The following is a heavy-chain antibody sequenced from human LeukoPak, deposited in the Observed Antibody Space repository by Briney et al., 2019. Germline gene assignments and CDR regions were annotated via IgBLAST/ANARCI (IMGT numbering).Heavy chain of an antibody. J-gene: IGHJ4*02. Sequence: PGGSLRLSCAASGLTFSSYEMNWVRQAPGKGLEWVSYISSSGSTIYYTDSVKGRFTISRDNAKNSLYLQMSSLRAEDTAVYYCARGTTTFDYWGQGTLVTVSS. CDR2: ISSSGSTI. CDR1: GLTFSSYE. V-gene: IGHV3-48*03. D-gene: IGHD2-2*01. CDR3: ARGTTTFDY.